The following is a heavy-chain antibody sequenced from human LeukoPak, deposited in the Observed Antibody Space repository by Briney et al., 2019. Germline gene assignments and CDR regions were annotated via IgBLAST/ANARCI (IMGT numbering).Heavy chain of an antibody. CDR2: INPNSGGT. CDR1: GYTFTGYY. D-gene: IGHD6-13*01. J-gene: IGHJ4*02. CDR3: AAIAAGGENFDY. Sequence: ASVKVSCKASGYTFTGYYMHWVRQAPGQGLEWMGRINPNSGGTNYAQKFQGRVTMTRDTSISTAYMELSRLRSDDTAVYYCAAIAAGGENFDYGGRETLVTVSS. V-gene: IGHV1-2*06.